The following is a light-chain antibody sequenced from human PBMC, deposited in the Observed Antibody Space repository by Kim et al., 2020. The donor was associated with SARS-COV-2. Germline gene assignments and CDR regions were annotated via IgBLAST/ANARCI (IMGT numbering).Light chain of an antibody. CDR3: QQYNSWLIT. J-gene: IGKJ5*01. V-gene: IGKV3-15*01. CDR2: GAS. CDR1: QSIINT. Sequence: VSPGERVPLSRRASQSIINTLAWYQQKPGQAPRLLISGASTRATGIPARFSGSGSGTEFTLTINSLQSEDFALYYFQQYNSWLITFGQGTRLEIK.